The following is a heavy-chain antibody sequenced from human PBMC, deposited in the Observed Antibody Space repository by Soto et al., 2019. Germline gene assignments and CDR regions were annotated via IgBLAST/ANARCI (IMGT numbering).Heavy chain of an antibody. J-gene: IGHJ5*02. CDR3: ARVGQYDFWSGPMGGNWFDP. Sequence: SETLSLTCTVSGGSISSYYWSWIRQPPGKGLEWIGYIYYSGSTNYNPSLKSRVTISVDTSKNQFSLKLSSVTAADTAVYYCARVGQYDFWSGPMGGNWFDPWGQGTLVTVSS. CDR1: GGSISSYY. D-gene: IGHD3-3*01. V-gene: IGHV4-59*01. CDR2: IYYSGST.